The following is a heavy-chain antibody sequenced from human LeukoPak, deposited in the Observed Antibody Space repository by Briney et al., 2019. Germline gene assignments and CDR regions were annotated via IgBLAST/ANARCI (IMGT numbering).Heavy chain of an antibody. CDR1: GFTFSASW. CDR3: ARASITASGPHDVYDI. Sequence: GGSLRLSCAASGFTFSASWMTWVRQAPGKGLEYVSAISGNGHGTWYRDSVKGRFSISRDNSEQILYLQMGRLRAEDMAVYFCARASITASGPHDVYDIWGRGTMDTVSS. D-gene: IGHD6-13*01. V-gene: IGHV3-64*02. CDR2: ISGNGHGT. J-gene: IGHJ3*02.